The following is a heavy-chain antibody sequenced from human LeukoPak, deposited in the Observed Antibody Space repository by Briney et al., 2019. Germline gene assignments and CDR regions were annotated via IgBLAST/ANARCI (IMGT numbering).Heavy chain of an antibody. CDR3: ARGHYYDSSGYFLYDVDY. CDR1: GYTFTGYY. V-gene: IGHV1-2*02. D-gene: IGHD3-22*01. Sequence: GASVKVSCKASGYTFTGYYMHWVRQAPGQGLEWMGWINPNSGGTNYAQKFQGRVTMTRDTSISTAYMELSRLRSDDTAVYYCARGHYYDSSGYFLYDVDYWGLGTLVTVSS. J-gene: IGHJ4*02. CDR2: INPNSGGT.